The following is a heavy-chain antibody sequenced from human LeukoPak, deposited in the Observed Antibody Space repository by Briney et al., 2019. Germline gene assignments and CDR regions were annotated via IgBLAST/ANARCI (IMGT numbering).Heavy chain of an antibody. V-gene: IGHV3-23*01. CDR2: ISGSGGST. J-gene: IGHJ6*04. D-gene: IGHD3-10*02. CDR3: AELGITMIGGV. CDR1: GFTFSSYA. Sequence: GGSLRLSCAASGFTFSSYAMSSVRQAPGKGLEWVSAISGSGGSTYYADSVKGRFTISRDNAKNSLYLQMNSLRAEDTAVYYCAELGITMIGGVWGKGTTVTISS.